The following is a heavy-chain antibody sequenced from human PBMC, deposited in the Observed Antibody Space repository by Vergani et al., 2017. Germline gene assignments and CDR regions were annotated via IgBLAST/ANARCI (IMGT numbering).Heavy chain of an antibody. CDR1: GGTFSSYA. Sequence: QVQLVQSGAEVKKPGSSVKVSCKASGGTFSSYAISWVRQAPGQGLEWMGGIIPIFGTANYAQKFQGRVTITADESTSTAYMELSSLRAEDTAVYYCAKDTWIQPNYYFDYWGQGTLVTVSS. V-gene: IGHV1-69*01. CDR2: IIPIFGTA. J-gene: IGHJ4*02. CDR3: AKDTWIQPNYYFDY. D-gene: IGHD5-18*01.